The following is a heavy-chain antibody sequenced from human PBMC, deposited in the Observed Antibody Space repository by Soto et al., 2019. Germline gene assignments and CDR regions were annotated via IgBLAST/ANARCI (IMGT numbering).Heavy chain of an antibody. Sequence: QVQLVQSGAEVKKPGSSVKVSCKASGGIFNSYAISWVRQAPGQGLECMGGIIPLFGTTHYAQKFQGRVTITADEFTSTVYMELNSLRSEDTAMYSCARDGGGSGLWFDPWGQGTVVTVSS. J-gene: IGHJ5*02. CDR1: GGIFNSYA. V-gene: IGHV1-69*12. CDR3: ARDGGGSGLWFDP. D-gene: IGHD3-10*01. CDR2: IIPLFGTT.